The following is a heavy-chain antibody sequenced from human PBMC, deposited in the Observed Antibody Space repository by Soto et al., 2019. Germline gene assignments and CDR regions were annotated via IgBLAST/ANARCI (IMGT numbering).Heavy chain of an antibody. J-gene: IGHJ4*02. D-gene: IGHD1-26*01. CDR3: ARGRDQPPVGLYFDS. Sequence: QVQLVQSGAEVKKPGSSVKVSCKASGDAFTNYIFDWVRQAPGQGLEWMGGIIPMFGTPKYAQTFQDRVTMSADVSTGTAYWELTSLRVDDTAVYYCARGRDQPPVGLYFDSWGEGTRVTVSS. CDR1: GDAFTNYI. V-gene: IGHV1-69*01. CDR2: IIPMFGTP.